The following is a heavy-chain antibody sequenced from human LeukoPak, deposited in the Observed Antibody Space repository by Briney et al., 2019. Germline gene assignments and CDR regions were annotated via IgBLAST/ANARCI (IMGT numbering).Heavy chain of an antibody. CDR3: AREVCSGGSCYSGGVDV. J-gene: IGHJ6*02. Sequence: ASVQVSCKASGYTYTSYDINWVRQATGQGLEWMGWMNPNSGNTGYAQKFQGRVTMTRNTSISTAYMELSSLRSEDTAVYYCAREVCSGGSCYSGGVDVWGRGTTVTVSS. CDR1: GYTYTSYD. CDR2: MNPNSGNT. D-gene: IGHD2-15*01. V-gene: IGHV1-8*01.